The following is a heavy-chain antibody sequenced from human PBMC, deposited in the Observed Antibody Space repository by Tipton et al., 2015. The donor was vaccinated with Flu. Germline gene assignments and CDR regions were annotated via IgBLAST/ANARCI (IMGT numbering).Heavy chain of an antibody. CDR2: IYYSGST. V-gene: IGHV4-31*03. J-gene: IGHJ3*02. CDR3: ATTDYYDSSGYYEGAFDI. D-gene: IGHD3-22*01. Sequence: TLSLTCTVSGGSISSGGYYWSWIRQHPGKGLEWIGYIYYSGSTYYNPSLKSRVTISVDTSKNQFSLKLSSVTAADTAVYYCATTDYYDSSGYYEGAFDIWGQGTMVTVSS. CDR1: GGSISSGGYY.